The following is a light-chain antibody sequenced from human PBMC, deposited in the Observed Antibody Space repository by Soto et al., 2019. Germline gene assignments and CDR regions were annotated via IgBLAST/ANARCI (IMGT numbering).Light chain of an antibody. Sequence: QSVLTQPASVSGSPGQSITISCTGTSSDVGDYNSVSWYQQHPGKAPKLIIYNVNTRPSGVSDRFSGSKSGNTASLTISGLQAEDEADYYCSSSSSSSTLVVFGGGTQLTVL. CDR2: NVN. CDR3: SSSSSSSTLVV. CDR1: SSDVGDYNS. J-gene: IGLJ2*01. V-gene: IGLV2-14*03.